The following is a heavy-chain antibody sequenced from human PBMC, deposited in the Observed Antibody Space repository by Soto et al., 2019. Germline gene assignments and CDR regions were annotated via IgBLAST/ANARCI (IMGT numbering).Heavy chain of an antibody. CDR1: GYTFTSYG. D-gene: IGHD3-16*02. J-gene: IGHJ4*02. Sequence: QVQLVQSGAEVKKPGASVKVSCKASGYTFTSYGISWVRQAPGQGLEWMGWISAYNGNTNYAQKLQGRVTMTTDTSTSTAYMELRSLRSHETAVYYCARGSYDYIWGSYRYTYYFDYWGQGTLVTVSS. CDR2: ISAYNGNT. V-gene: IGHV1-18*01. CDR3: ARGSYDYIWGSYRYTYYFDY.